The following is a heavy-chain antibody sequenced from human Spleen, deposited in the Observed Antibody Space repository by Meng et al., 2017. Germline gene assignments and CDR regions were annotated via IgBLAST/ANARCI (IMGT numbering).Heavy chain of an antibody. J-gene: IGHJ5*02. Sequence: QVQLQESGPGLVRPSEALSLTCSVSGGSISTSGYYWGWIRQPPGKGLEWIGSIGHSGFTYYTPSLKSRVTVSIDTSRNQFSLWLTSVTAADMAVYYCVRSSAWVRTGFDPWGQGTLVTVSS. CDR2: IGHSGFT. CDR1: GGSISTSGYY. CDR3: VRSSAWVRTGFDP. D-gene: IGHD6-19*01. V-gene: IGHV4-39*01.